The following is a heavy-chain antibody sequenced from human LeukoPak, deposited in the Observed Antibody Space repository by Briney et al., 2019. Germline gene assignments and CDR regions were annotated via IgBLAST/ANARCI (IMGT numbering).Heavy chain of an antibody. CDR1: GYSFPSYW. D-gene: IGHD2-15*01. J-gene: IGHJ3*02. Sequence: GESLKISCQGFGYSFPSYWIGWVRQMPGKGLEYMGIIYPGDSDARYGPSFQGQVTISADKSISTAYLQWSSLKASDTAMYYCARHTHCIGGNCYSQVADAFDIWGQGTMVTVSS. CDR2: IYPGDSDA. CDR3: ARHTHCIGGNCYSQVADAFDI. V-gene: IGHV5-51*01.